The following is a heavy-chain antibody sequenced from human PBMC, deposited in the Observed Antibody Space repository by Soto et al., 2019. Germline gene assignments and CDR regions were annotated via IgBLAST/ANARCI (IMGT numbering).Heavy chain of an antibody. V-gene: IGHV4-59*08. CDR1: GGSISNSY. Sequence: PSETLSLTCTVSGGSISNSYWSWIRQSPEKGLEWIGYIYSSGSTNYNPSLNSRVTISVDTSKNQFSLKLSSVTAADTAVYYCARGIWVRGIIGFNWFDPWGQGILVTVSS. CDR3: ARGIWVRGIIGFNWFDP. J-gene: IGHJ5*02. CDR2: IYSSGST. D-gene: IGHD3-10*01.